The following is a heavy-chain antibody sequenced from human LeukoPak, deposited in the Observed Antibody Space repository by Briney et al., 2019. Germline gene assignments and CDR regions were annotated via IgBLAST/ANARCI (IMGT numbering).Heavy chain of an antibody. CDR1: GGSISSGGYS. J-gene: IGHJ4*02. V-gene: IGHV4-30-2*01. D-gene: IGHD1-26*01. CDR2: IYHSGST. CDR3: ARGGGSYWFDY. Sequence: SQTLSLTCAVSGGSISSGGYSWSWIRQPPGKGLEWIGYIYHSGSTYYNPSLKSRVTISVDRSKNQFSLKLSSVTAADTAVYYCARGGGSYWFDYWGQGTLVTVSS.